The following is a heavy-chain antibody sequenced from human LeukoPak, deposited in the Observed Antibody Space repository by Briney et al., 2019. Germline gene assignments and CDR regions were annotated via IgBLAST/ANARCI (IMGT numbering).Heavy chain of an antibody. CDR2: IYTRGST. Sequence: PSETLSLTCTVSGGSISSYYWSWIRQPPGKGLEWIGRIYTRGSTNYNPFLKSRVNMSVDTSKNPFSLKLSSVTAADTAVYYCARVLHAAAGTAYYYMDVWGKGTTVTVSS. V-gene: IGHV4-4*07. J-gene: IGHJ6*03. D-gene: IGHD6-13*01. CDR3: ARVLHAAAGTAYYYMDV. CDR1: GGSISSYY.